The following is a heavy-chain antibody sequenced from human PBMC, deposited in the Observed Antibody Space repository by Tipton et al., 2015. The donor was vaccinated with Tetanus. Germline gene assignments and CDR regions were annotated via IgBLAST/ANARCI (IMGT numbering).Heavy chain of an antibody. V-gene: IGHV3-23*01. CDR2: ISGSGGST. CDR3: ARDGRGSYSDSLYFDY. Sequence: SLRLSCAASGFTFSSYAMSWVRQAPGKGLEWVSAISGSGGSTYYADSVKGRFTISRDNSKNTLYLQMNSLRAEDTAVYYCARDGRGSYSDSLYFDYWGQGTLVTVSS. D-gene: IGHD1-26*01. CDR1: GFTFSSYA. J-gene: IGHJ4*02.